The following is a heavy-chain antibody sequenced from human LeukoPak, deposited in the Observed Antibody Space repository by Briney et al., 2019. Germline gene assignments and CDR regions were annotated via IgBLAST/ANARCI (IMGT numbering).Heavy chain of an antibody. CDR2: INPNSGGT. D-gene: IGHD1-1*01. Sequence: ASVKVSCKASGYTFTSYGISRVRQAPGQGLEWMGWINPNSGGTNYAQKFQGWVTMTRDTSISTAYMELSRLRSDDTAVYYCARVRNWNDNYDAFDIWGQGTMVTVSS. J-gene: IGHJ3*02. CDR3: ARVRNWNDNYDAFDI. V-gene: IGHV1-2*04. CDR1: GYTFTSYG.